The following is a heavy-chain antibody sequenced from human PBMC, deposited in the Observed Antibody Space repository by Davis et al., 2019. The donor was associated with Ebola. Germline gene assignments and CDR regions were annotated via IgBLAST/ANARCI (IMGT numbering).Heavy chain of an antibody. CDR1: GYTFTSYD. D-gene: IGHD5-24*01. CDR3: ARDGYSPVEY. V-gene: IGHV1-69*04. Sequence: SVKVSCKASGYTFTSYDISWVRQAPGQGLEWMGRIIPILGIANYAQKFQGRVTITADKSTSTAYMELSSLRSEDTAVYYCARDGYSPVEYWGQGTLVTVSS. CDR2: IIPILGIA. J-gene: IGHJ4*02.